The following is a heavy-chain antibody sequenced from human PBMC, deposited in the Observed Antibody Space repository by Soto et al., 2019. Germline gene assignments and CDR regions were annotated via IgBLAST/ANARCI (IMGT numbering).Heavy chain of an antibody. CDR1: GFTFSTYW. V-gene: IGHV3-7*01. J-gene: IGHJ4*02. CDR3: SRSLDS. Sequence: GGSLRLSCAASGFTFSTYWMDWVRQTPGKGLEWVANINQDGSEKNYVDSVKGRFTIYRDNAKNSLYLQMSSLTAEDSALYYCSRSLDSWGQGTLLTVSS. CDR2: INQDGSEK.